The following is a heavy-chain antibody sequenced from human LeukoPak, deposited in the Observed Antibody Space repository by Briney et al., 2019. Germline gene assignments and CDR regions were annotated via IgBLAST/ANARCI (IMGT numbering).Heavy chain of an antibody. CDR3: ASGSGEELLTED. Sequence: GASVKVSCKASGGTFSSYAISWVRQAPRQGLEWMGRIIPILGIANYAQKFQGRVTITADKSTSTAYMELSSLRSEDTAVYYCASGSGEELLTEDWGQGTLVTVSS. V-gene: IGHV1-69*04. CDR1: GGTFSSYA. D-gene: IGHD3-10*01. J-gene: IGHJ4*02. CDR2: IIPILGIA.